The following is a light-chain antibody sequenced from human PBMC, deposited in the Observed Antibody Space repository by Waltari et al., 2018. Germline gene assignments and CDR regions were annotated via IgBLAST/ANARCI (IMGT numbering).Light chain of an antibody. V-gene: IGLV1-44*01. CDR1: RSNIGSNS. CDR2: SNN. Sequence: QSVLTQPPSASGTPGQRVAISCSGTRSNIGSNSVHWYQQLPGMAPKLLTHSNNQRPSGVPDRFSGSKSGTSASLAISGLQSEDEAHYYCAAWDASLNGWVFGGGTKLTVL. J-gene: IGLJ3*02. CDR3: AAWDASLNGWV.